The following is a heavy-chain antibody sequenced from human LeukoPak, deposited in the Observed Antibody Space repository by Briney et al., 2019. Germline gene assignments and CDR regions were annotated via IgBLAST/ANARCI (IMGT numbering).Heavy chain of an antibody. Sequence: PSETLSLTCTVSGGSISSYYWSWIRQPPGKGLEWIGYIYYSGSTNYNPSLKSRVTISVDTSKNQFSLKLSSVTAADTAVYYCARHGAVVPADLTGYSSSWYGDPFDYWGQGTLVTVSS. J-gene: IGHJ4*02. D-gene: IGHD6-13*01. CDR2: IYYSGST. CDR3: ARHGAVVPADLTGYSSSWYGDPFDY. V-gene: IGHV4-59*08. CDR1: GGSISSYY.